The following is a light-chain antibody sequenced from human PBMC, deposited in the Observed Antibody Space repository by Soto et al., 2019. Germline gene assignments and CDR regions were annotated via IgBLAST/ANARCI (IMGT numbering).Light chain of an antibody. CDR1: QSISSW. CDR3: QQYNSYSLT. V-gene: IGKV1-5*03. CDR2: KAS. Sequence: DIQMTQSPSTLSASVGDRVTITCRASQSISSWLAWYQQRLGQAPKLLIYKASSLESGVPLRFSGSGSGTEFTLTITSLQPDDFATYYCQQYNSYSLTFGQGTKVEIK. J-gene: IGKJ1*01.